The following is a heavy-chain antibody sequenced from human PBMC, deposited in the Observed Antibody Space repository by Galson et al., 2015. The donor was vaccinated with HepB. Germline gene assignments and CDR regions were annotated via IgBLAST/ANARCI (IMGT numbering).Heavy chain of an antibody. CDR1: GDSVNSGSYY. J-gene: IGHJ4*02. Sequence: LSLTCTVSGDSVNSGSYYWSWIRQPPGKGLEWIGYIYYRGSTTYNPSLKSRVIISLDTSKNQFSLKLSSVTAADTAVFYCARGRWGPFDYWGQGTLVTVSS. D-gene: IGHD7-27*01. CDR2: IYYRGST. V-gene: IGHV4-61*01. CDR3: ARGRWGPFDY.